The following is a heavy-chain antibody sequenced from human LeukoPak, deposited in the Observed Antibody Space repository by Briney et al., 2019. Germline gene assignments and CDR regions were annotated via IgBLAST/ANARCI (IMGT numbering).Heavy chain of an antibody. J-gene: IGHJ4*02. Sequence: GGSLRLSCAASGFTFSIHWMTWVRQAPGKGLEWVATIKPDGNDKYFVDSVKGRFTISRDNSKNTLYLQMNSLRAEDTAVYYCAKAGGNGYFTPFDYWGQGTLVTVSS. CDR3: AKAGGNGYFTPFDY. D-gene: IGHD6-13*01. V-gene: IGHV3-7*03. CDR2: IKPDGNDK. CDR1: GFTFSIHW.